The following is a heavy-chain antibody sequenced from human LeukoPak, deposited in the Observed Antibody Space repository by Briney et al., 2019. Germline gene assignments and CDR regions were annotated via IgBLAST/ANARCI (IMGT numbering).Heavy chain of an antibody. CDR3: AIRYGSGEKYYYYYYMDV. CDR1: GYTFTSCD. CDR2: MNPNSGNT. Sequence: GASVKVSCKASGYTFTSCDINWVRQATGQGLEWMGWMNPNSGNTGYAQKFQGRVTMTRNTSISTAYMELSSLRSEDTAVYYCAIRYGSGEKYYYYYYMDVWGKGTTVTVSS. D-gene: IGHD3-10*01. V-gene: IGHV1-8*01. J-gene: IGHJ6*03.